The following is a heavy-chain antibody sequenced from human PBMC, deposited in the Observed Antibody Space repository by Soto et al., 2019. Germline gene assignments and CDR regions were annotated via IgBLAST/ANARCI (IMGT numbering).Heavy chain of an antibody. CDR2: ISSSSSYI. D-gene: IGHD6-6*01. Sequence: GGSLRLSCAAPGFTFSSYSMNWVRQAPGKGLEWVSSISSSSSYIYYADSVKGRFTISRDNAKNSLYLQMNSLRAEDTAVYYCARDWEQLVSGYGMDVWGQGTTVTVSS. V-gene: IGHV3-21*01. CDR3: ARDWEQLVSGYGMDV. J-gene: IGHJ6*02. CDR1: GFTFSSYS.